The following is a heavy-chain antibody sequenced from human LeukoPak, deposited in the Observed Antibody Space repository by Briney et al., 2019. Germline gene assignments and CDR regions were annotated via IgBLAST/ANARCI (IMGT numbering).Heavy chain of an antibody. CDR2: IIPIFGTA. V-gene: IGHV1-69*13. CDR1: GGTFSSYA. D-gene: IGHD5-12*01. CDR3: ARDHDGYDYYWFDP. J-gene: IGHJ5*02. Sequence: GASVKVSCKASGGTFSSYAISWVRQAPGQGLEWMGGIIPIFGTANYAQKFQGRVTITADESTSTAYMELSSLRSEDTAVYYCARDHDGYDYYWFDPWGQGTLVTVSS.